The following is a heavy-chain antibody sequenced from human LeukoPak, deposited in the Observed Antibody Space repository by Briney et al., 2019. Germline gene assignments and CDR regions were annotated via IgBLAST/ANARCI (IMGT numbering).Heavy chain of an antibody. D-gene: IGHD1-26*01. CDR3: AREVFYSGSYNGVFDY. CDR2: IYHSGST. Sequence: SGTLSLTCAVSGGSISSSNWWSWVRQPPGKGLEWIGEIYHSGSTNYNPSLKSRVTISVDKSKNQFSLKLSSVTAADTAVYYCAREVFYSGSYNGVFDYWGQGTLVTVSS. J-gene: IGHJ4*02. V-gene: IGHV4-4*02. CDR1: GGSISSSNW.